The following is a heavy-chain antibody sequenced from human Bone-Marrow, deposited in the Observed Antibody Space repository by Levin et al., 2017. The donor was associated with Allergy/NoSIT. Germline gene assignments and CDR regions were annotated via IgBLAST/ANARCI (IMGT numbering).Heavy chain of an antibody. D-gene: IGHD3-22*01. J-gene: IGHJ1*01. CDR3: ARAATYYYDSSGYYEYFQH. CDR2: IYSGGST. V-gene: IGHV3-53*01. Sequence: GGSLRLSCAASGFTVSSNYMSWVRQAPGKGLEWVSVIYSGGSTYYADSVKGRFTISRDNSKNTLYLQMNSLRAEDTAVYYCARAATYYYDSSGYYEYFQHWGQGTLVTVSS. CDR1: GFTVSSNY.